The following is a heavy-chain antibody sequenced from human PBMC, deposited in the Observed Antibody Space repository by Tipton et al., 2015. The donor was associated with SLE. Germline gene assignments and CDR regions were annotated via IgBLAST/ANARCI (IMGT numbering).Heavy chain of an antibody. V-gene: IGHV3-33*06. J-gene: IGHJ4*02. CDR2: IWYDGSNK. CDR1: GFTFSSYG. D-gene: IGHD1-26*01. CDR3: AKDGVGRELQY. Sequence: SLRLSCAASGFTFSSYGMHWVRQAPGKGLEWVAVIWYDGSNKYYADSVKGRFTISRDNSKNTLYLQMNSLRAEDTAVYYCAKDGVGRELQYWGQGTLVTVSS.